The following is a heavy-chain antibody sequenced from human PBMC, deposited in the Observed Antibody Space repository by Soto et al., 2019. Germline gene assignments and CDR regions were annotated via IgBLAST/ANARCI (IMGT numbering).Heavy chain of an antibody. J-gene: IGHJ5*02. CDR3: AKVASGSYDWFDP. D-gene: IGHD1-26*01. Sequence: EVQLVESGGGLVQPGGSLRLSCAASKFSFSGYWMHWVRQAPGKGLMWVSRVNPDGSTTTYADSVKGRFRISRDNAKNTVFLQMNSLRADDTAVYYCAKVASGSYDWFDPWGQGTRVTVSS. CDR2: VNPDGSTT. CDR1: KFSFSGYW. V-gene: IGHV3-74*01.